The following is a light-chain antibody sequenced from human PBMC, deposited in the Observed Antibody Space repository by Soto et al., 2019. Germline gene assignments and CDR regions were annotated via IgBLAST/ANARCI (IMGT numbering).Light chain of an antibody. V-gene: IGKV3-11*01. CDR2: DAS. CDR1: QSVSRN. Sequence: VLTQKMARVSLPAGVWVSVAGRASQSVSRNLAWYQQKPGQAPRLLIYDASNRATGIPARFSGSGSETDFTLTISTPEPEDFAVYCCQQLRNWWTFGPGTKVDIK. CDR3: QQLRNWWT. J-gene: IGKJ3*01.